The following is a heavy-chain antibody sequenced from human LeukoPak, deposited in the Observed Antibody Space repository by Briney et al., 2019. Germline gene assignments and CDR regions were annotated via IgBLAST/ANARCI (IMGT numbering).Heavy chain of an antibody. Sequence: GGSLRLSCAASGFTFSSYSMNWVRQAPGKGLEWVSSISSSSSYIYYADSVKGRFTISRDDAKNSLYLQMNSLGAEDTAVYYCARDSSAQSYYWGQGTLVTVSS. CDR1: GFTFSSYS. CDR2: ISSSSSYI. J-gene: IGHJ4*02. V-gene: IGHV3-21*01. D-gene: IGHD3-22*01. CDR3: ARDSSAQSYY.